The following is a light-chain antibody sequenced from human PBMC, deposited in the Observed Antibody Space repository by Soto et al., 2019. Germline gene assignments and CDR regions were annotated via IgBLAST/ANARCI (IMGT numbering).Light chain of an antibody. CDR3: LQSHSAPYT. J-gene: IGKJ2*01. CDR1: QSVDAY. V-gene: IGKV1-39*01. CDR2: AAS. Sequence: IQMTQSPSSLSASEGDRVTITCRASQSVDAYLHWFQQKPGKPPKHLIYAASTLQSGVASRFRGRGSERDFPLTISSLQPEDCATYYCLQSHSAPYTFGHGTKVEIK.